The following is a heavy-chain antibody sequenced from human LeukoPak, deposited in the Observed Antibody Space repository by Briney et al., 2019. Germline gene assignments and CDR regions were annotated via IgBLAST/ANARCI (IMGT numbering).Heavy chain of an antibody. CDR2: SDPNSGGT. CDR1: GYTFTCYY. V-gene: IGHV1-2*02. J-gene: IGHJ4*02. Sequence: ASVKVSFKASGYTFTCYYMHWVRQAPGQGLEWMGWSDPNSGGTNYAQKFQGRVTMTRDPSISTAYMELSRLRSDDTAVYYCARDPRYYGDPNYFDYWGQGTLVTVSS. CDR3: ARDPRYYGDPNYFDY. D-gene: IGHD4-17*01.